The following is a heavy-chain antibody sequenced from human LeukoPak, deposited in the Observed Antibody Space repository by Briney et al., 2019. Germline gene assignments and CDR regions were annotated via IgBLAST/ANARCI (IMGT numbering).Heavy chain of an antibody. CDR3: ARGHLTGQWLPYFDY. D-gene: IGHD6-19*01. V-gene: IGHV4-34*01. Sequence: SETLSLTCAVYGGSFSGYYWSWIRQPPGKGLEWIGEIDHSGSTNYNPSLKSRVTISVDTSKNQFSLKLSSVTAADTAVYYCARGHLTGQWLPYFDYWGQGTLVTVSS. CDR2: IDHSGST. CDR1: GGSFSGYY. J-gene: IGHJ4*02.